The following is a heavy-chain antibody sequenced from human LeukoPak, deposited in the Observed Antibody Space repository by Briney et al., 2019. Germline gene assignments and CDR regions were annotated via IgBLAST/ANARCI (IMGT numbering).Heavy chain of an antibody. V-gene: IGHV3-53*01. CDR2: IYSGGST. Sequence: GGSLRLSCAASGFTVSSNYMSWVRQAPGKGLEWVSVIYSGGSTYYADSVKGRFTISRDNSKNTLYLQMNSLRAEDTAVYYCARDRGDGYNLDYYYYMDVWGKGTTVTVSS. J-gene: IGHJ6*03. CDR1: GFTVSSNY. D-gene: IGHD5-24*01. CDR3: ARDRGDGYNLDYYYYMDV.